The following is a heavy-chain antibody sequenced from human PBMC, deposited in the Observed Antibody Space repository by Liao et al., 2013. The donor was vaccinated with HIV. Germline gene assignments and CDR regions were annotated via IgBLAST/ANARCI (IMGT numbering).Heavy chain of an antibody. D-gene: IGHD3/OR15-3a*01. CDR2: IYFSGNT. J-gene: IGHJ2*01. Sequence: QVQLQESGPGLVKPSETLSLTCTVSGGSINSNYWSWIRRPAGKGLEWIGRIYFSGNTDYSPSLKSRVTISLDTSKNQFSLILTSVTAADTALYFCARADWDWYFELWGRGTLVTVSS. CDR1: GGSINSNY. V-gene: IGHV4-4*07. CDR3: ARADWDWYFEL.